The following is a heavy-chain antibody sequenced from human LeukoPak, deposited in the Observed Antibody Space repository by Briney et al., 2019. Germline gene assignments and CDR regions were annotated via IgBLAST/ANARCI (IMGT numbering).Heavy chain of an antibody. CDR3: SSAGGEAGPRWYLDV. J-gene: IGHJ2*01. CDR1: GFTFRSYW. Sequence: PGGSLRLSCAVSGFTFRSYWISWVRQAPGKGLEWVANIAQDGSEKKYVDSLRGRFTISRDNAKSSVYLQMNSLRDEDTAVYYCSSAGGEAGPRWYLDVWGRGTLVTVSS. D-gene: IGHD1-14*01. CDR2: IAQDGSEK. V-gene: IGHV3-7*01.